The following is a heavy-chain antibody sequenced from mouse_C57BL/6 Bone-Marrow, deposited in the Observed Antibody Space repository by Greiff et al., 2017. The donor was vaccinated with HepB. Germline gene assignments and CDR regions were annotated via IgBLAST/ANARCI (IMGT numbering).Heavy chain of an antibody. CDR2: IWSGGST. J-gene: IGHJ1*03. V-gene: IGHV2-2*01. CDR3: ATYYYGENWYFDV. D-gene: IGHD1-1*01. Sequence: LMESGPGLVQPSQSLSITCTVSGFSLTSYGVHWVRQSPGKGLEWLGVIWSGGSTDYNAAFISRLSISKDNSKSQVFFKMNSLQADDTAIYYCATYYYGENWYFDVWGTGTTVTVSS. CDR1: GFSLTSYG.